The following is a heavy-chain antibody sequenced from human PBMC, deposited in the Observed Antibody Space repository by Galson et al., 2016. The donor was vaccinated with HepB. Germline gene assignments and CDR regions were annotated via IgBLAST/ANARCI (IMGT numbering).Heavy chain of an antibody. J-gene: IGHJ4*02. D-gene: IGHD3-3*01. V-gene: IGHV4-31*03. Sequence: TLSLTCTVPGGSINSGGYYWNWIRQHPGKGLEWIGYIYYSGSTHYNPSLKSRLTMSVDTSKNQFSLKLSSVTAADTAVYYCARGPIFGVVISPFDSWGQGTLVTVSS. CDR3: ARGPIFGVVISPFDS. CDR1: GGSINSGGYY. CDR2: IYYSGST.